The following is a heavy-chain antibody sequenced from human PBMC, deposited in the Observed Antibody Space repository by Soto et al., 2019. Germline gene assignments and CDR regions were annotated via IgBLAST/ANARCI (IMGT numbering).Heavy chain of an antibody. D-gene: IGHD1-1*01. CDR1: GGSISSSSYY. J-gene: IGHJ5*02. V-gene: IGHV4-39*01. CDR3: ARVRTIPTSGWFDP. Sequence: SETLSLTCTVSGGSISSSSYYWGWIRQPPGKGLEWIGSIYYSGSTYYNPSLKSRVTISVDTSKNQFSLKLSPVTAADTAVYYCARVRTIPTSGWFDPWGQGTLVTVSS. CDR2: IYYSGST.